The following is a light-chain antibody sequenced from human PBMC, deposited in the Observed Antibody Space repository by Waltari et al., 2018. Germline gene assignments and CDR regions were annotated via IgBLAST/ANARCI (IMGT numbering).Light chain of an antibody. CDR1: QSLSDN. Sequence: EIVMTQSPATLSVAPGERVTLSCRASQSLSDNFAWYQQKPGQAPRLPVYRTSTRATGVPARFSGSGSGTEITLTISSLQSEDFAVYYCQQYNSGPYTFGQGTKLEVK. CDR2: RTS. V-gene: IGKV3-15*01. J-gene: IGKJ2*01. CDR3: QQYNSGPYT.